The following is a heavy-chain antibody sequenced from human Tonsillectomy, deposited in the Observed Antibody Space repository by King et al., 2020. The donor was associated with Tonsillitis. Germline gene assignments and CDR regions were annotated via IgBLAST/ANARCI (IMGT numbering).Heavy chain of an antibody. CDR1: GFTFSSYT. J-gene: IGHJ6*02. CDR3: ANKGEGPLFYYYYDMDV. V-gene: IGHV3-23*04. CDR2: ISGSDGRT. Sequence: VQLVESGGGLVQPGGSLRLSCAASGFTFSSYTMSWARQAPGKGLEWGSAISGSDGRTYYADSAKGRFTVSRDNSKNTLYLPMNSLRAEDTAVYYCANKGEGPLFYYYYDMDVWGQGTTVTVSS. D-gene: IGHD3-16*01.